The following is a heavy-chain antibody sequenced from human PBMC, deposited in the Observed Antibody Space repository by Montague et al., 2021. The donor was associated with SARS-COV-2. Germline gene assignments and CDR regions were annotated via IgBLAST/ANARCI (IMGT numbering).Heavy chain of an antibody. CDR3: ARGAYHDLYYYYHGMDV. Sequence: CAISGDSVSSKGAAWNWIRQSPSRGLEWLGRTYYRSQWYEDYAVSVKGRITIKPDTSKNQFSPHLESVSPDDTALYYCARGAYHDLYYYYHGMDVWGRGTTVSVSS. CDR1: GDSVSSKGAA. D-gene: IGHD2-2*01. V-gene: IGHV6-1*01. CDR2: TYYRSQWYE. J-gene: IGHJ6*02.